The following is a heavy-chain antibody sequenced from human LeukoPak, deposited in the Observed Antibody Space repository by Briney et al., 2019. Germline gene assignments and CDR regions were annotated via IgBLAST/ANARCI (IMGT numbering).Heavy chain of an antibody. CDR1: GGSISPYY. D-gene: IGHD3-9*01. J-gene: IGHJ4*02. CDR3: ARGILYYDILTGYLLYYFDY. Sequence: SETLSLTCTVSGGSISPYYWSWIRQPAGKGLEWIGRIYTSGSTNYNPSLKSRVTISVDTSKNQFSLKLSSVTAADTAVYYCARGILYYDILTGYLLYYFDYWGQGTLVTVSS. CDR2: IYTSGST. V-gene: IGHV4-4*07.